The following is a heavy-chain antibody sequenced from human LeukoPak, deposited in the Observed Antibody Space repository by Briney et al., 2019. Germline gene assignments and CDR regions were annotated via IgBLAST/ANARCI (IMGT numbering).Heavy chain of an antibody. J-gene: IGHJ4*02. Sequence: GSLRLSCAASGFTFSSYGMHWVRQAPGKGLEWVANIKQDGSEKYYVDSVKGRFTISRDNAKNSLYLQMNSLRAEDTAVYYCARLRITMVRGYYFDYWGQGTLVTVSS. CDR3: ARLRITMVRGYYFDY. CDR1: GFTFSSYG. D-gene: IGHD3-10*01. CDR2: IKQDGSEK. V-gene: IGHV3-7*01.